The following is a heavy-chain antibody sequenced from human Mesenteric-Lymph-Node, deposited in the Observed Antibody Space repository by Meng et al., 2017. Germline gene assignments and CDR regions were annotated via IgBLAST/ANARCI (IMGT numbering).Heavy chain of an antibody. D-gene: IGHD6-13*01. V-gene: IGHV3-NL1*01. CDR3: AREGRVGAAAGTWSGYYDGMDV. CDR2: LSGSGRNT. CDR1: GFTFSSYA. J-gene: IGHJ6*02. Sequence: GESLKISCAASGFTFSSYAMHWVRQAPGKGLEWVSSLSGSGRNTFYADSVKGRFTISRDNSKNTLYLQMNSLRAEDTAVYYCAREGRVGAAAGTWSGYYDGMDVWGQGTTVTVSS.